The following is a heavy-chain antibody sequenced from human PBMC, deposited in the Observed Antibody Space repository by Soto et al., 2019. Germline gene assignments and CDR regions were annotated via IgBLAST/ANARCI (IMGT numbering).Heavy chain of an antibody. CDR2: IIPIFGTA. CDR1: GGTFSSYA. Sequence: ASVKVSCKASGGTFSSYAISWVRQAPGQGLEWMGGIIPIFGTANYAQKFQGRVTITADESTSTAYMELSSLRSEDTAVYYCARVPIHFRVYDSSGSRYPLGYWGQGTLVPVSS. J-gene: IGHJ4*02. CDR3: ARVPIHFRVYDSSGSRYPLGY. V-gene: IGHV1-69*13. D-gene: IGHD3-22*01.